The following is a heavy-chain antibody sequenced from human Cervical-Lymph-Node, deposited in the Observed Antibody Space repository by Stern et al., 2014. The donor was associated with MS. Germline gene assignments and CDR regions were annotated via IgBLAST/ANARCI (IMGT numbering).Heavy chain of an antibody. V-gene: IGHV3-30*18. CDR1: GFSFNRYG. D-gene: IGHD1-26*01. Sequence: VKLVESGGGVVQPGRSLRLSCAASGFSFNRYGMHWVRQAPGKGLEWAAVISHDGINKYYADSVKGRFTISRDNSKNTLYLQMNSLRAEDTAVYFCAKDRWEWELPYYLDYWGQGTLVTVSS. J-gene: IGHJ4*02. CDR3: AKDRWEWELPYYLDY. CDR2: ISHDGINK.